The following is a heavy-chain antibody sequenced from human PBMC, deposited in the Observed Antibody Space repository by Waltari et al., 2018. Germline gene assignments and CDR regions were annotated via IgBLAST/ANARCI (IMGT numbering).Heavy chain of an antibody. CDR2: IKQDGSEK. D-gene: IGHD6-13*01. CDR1: GFTFSSYW. J-gene: IGHJ4*02. CDR3: ARDSAAVLDY. Sequence: EVQLVESGGGLVQPGGSLRLSCTASGFTFSSYWMVRIRQAPGKGLEWVANIKQDGSEKYYVDSVKGRFTISRDNAKNAVYLQMSSLRAEDTAVYYCARDSAAVLDYWGQGTLVTVSS. V-gene: IGHV3-7*01.